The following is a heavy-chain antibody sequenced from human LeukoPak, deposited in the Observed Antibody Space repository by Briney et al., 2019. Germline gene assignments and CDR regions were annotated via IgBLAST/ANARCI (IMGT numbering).Heavy chain of an antibody. CDR3: ARLMVRGVRGFDP. V-gene: IGHV4-39*01. D-gene: IGHD3-10*01. Sequence: SETLSLTCTVSGGSISSSSYYWGWIRQPPGKGLEWIGSIYYSGSTYYNPSLKSRVTISVDTSKNQFSLKLSSVTAADTAVYYCARLMVRGVRGFDPWGQGTRVTVSS. CDR2: IYYSGST. J-gene: IGHJ5*02. CDR1: GGSISSSSYY.